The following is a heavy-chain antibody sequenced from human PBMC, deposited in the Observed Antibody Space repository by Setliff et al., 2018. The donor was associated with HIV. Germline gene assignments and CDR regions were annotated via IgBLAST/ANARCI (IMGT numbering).Heavy chain of an antibody. D-gene: IGHD4-17*01. J-gene: IGHJ4*02. CDR1: GYTFIRYG. CDR2: ISAYDGNT. Sequence: ASVKVSCKASGYTFIRYGISWVRQAPGQGLEWMGWISAYDGNTNYIEKLQGRVTMATDTSTSTAYMELRSLRSDDTAVYYCSRAHQDYRDYLSGYYFDYWGQGSLVTVSS. V-gene: IGHV1-18*01. CDR3: SRAHQDYRDYLSGYYFDY.